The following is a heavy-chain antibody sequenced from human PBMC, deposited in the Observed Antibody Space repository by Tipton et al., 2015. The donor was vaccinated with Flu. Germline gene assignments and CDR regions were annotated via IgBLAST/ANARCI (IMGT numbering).Heavy chain of an antibody. CDR2: IYYSGST. D-gene: IGHD3-9*01. CDR3: AGGVLTGYHHYFDY. J-gene: IGHJ4*02. CDR1: GGSISSSSYY. V-gene: IGHV4-39*07. Sequence: TLSLTCTVSGGSISSSSYYWGWIRQPPGKGLEWIGSIYYSGSTYYNPSLKSRVTISVDTSKNQFSLKLSSVTAADTAVYYCAGGVLTGYHHYFDYWGQGTRVTAS.